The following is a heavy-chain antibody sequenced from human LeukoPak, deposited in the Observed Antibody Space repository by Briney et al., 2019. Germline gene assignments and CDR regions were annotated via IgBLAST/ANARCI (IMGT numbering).Heavy chain of an antibody. CDR2: INPSGGST. Sequence: ASVKVSCKASGYTFTSYYMHWVRQAPGQGLEWMGIINPSGGSTSYAQKFQGRVTMTRDTSTSTVYMELSSLRSEDTAVYYCARHSGYSYGEWPSYGMDVWGRGTTVTVSS. V-gene: IGHV1-46*01. CDR3: ARHSGYSYGEWPSYGMDV. CDR1: GYTFTSYY. D-gene: IGHD5-18*01. J-gene: IGHJ6*02.